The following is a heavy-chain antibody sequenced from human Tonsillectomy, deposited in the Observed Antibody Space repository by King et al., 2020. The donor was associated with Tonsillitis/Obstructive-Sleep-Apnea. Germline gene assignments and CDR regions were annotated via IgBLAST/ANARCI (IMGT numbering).Heavy chain of an antibody. D-gene: IGHD2-2*01. CDR2: IDPSDSYT. V-gene: IGHV5-10-1*01. Sequence: VQLVESGAEVKKPGESLRISCKGSGYSFTSYWINWVRQMPGKGLEWRGRIDPSDSYTNYSPSFQVHVTISADKSISTAYLQWSSLKASDTAMYYCATLRGEHIVVVPAADFDYWGQGTLVTVSS. CDR1: GYSFTSYW. J-gene: IGHJ4*02. CDR3: ATLRGEHIVVVPAADFDY.